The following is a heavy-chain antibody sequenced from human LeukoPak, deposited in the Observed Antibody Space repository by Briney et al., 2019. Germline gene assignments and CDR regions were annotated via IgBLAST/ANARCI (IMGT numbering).Heavy chain of an antibody. CDR3: ARRSPTDYYDSSGYYFNWFDP. Sequence: GESLKISCKGSGYSFTSYWIGWVRQMPGKGLEWMGIIYPGDSDTRYSPSFQGQVTISADKSISTAYLQWSSLKASDTAMYYCARRSPTDYYDSSGYYFNWFDPWGQGTLVTVSS. CDR2: IYPGDSDT. J-gene: IGHJ5*02. CDR1: GYSFTSYW. D-gene: IGHD3-22*01. V-gene: IGHV5-51*01.